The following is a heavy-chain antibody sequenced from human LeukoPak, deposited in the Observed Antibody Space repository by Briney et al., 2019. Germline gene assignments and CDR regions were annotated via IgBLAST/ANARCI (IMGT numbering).Heavy chain of an antibody. Sequence: NPSETLSLTCTVSGGSISSSSYYWGWLRQPPGKGLEWIGSIYYSGSTYYNPSLKSRVTISVDTSKNQFSLKLSSVTAADTAVYYCARDTLRGTHYYYYGMDVWGQGTTVTVSS. V-gene: IGHV4-39*07. CDR3: ARDTLRGTHYYYYGMDV. J-gene: IGHJ6*02. CDR2: IYYSGST. D-gene: IGHD3/OR15-3a*01. CDR1: GGSISSSSYY.